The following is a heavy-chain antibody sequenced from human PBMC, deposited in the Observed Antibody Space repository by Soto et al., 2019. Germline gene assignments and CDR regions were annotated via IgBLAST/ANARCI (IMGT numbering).Heavy chain of an antibody. Sequence: QVQLVQSGAEVKKPGSSVKVSCKASGGTFSSYTISWVRQAPGQGLEWMGRIIPILGIANYAQKFQGRVTNTADKSTSTGYMELSSLRSEDTAVYYWARAKDIVVVPAALDYWGQGTLVTVSS. CDR1: GGTFSSYT. CDR3: ARAKDIVVVPAALDY. CDR2: IIPILGIA. J-gene: IGHJ4*02. V-gene: IGHV1-69*02. D-gene: IGHD2-2*01.